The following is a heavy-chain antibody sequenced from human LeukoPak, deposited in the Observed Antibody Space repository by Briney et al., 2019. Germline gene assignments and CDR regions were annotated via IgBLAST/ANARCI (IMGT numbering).Heavy chain of an antibody. J-gene: IGHJ4*02. D-gene: IGHD6-6*01. Sequence: SETLSLTCTVSGGSISSYYWSWIRQPLGKGLEWIGYIYYSGSTNYNPSLKSRVTISVDTSKNQFSLKLSSVTAADTAVYYCARVDPDSSSTLEVFDYWGQGTLVTVFS. V-gene: IGHV4-59*01. CDR3: ARVDPDSSSTLEVFDY. CDR2: IYYSGST. CDR1: GGSISSYY.